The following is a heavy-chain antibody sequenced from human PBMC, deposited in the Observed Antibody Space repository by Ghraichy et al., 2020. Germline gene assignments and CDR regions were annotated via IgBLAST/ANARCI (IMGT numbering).Heavy chain of an antibody. CDR1: GVSLSSTTDI. V-gene: IGHV4-39*07. CDR3: ARRDILVGSSTSFDS. J-gene: IGHJ5*01. CDR2: ISTSASD. D-gene: IGHD2-21*01. Sequence: SETLSLTCTVSGVSLSSTTDIWGWVRQPPGKGLEWLATISTSASDNYNPSLKSRVTVSIDTSKSQFSLKVRSVTAADTAVYYCARRDILVGSSTSFDSWGQGRLVTVS.